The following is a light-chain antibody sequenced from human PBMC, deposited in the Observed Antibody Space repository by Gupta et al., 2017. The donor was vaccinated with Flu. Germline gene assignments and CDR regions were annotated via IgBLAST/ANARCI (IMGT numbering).Light chain of an antibody. CDR1: CLRTFN. V-gene: IGLV3-19*01. CDR3: SSRDTRSTNNYV. Sequence: QTVRTRSQGYCLRTFNPSCYQQRPGQAPGLVLYDKDNRHSGSPARCSGSSSGATASVTITGAQAEEEADYYCSSRDTRSTNNYVFGTGTKVTVL. CDR2: DKD. J-gene: IGLJ1*01.